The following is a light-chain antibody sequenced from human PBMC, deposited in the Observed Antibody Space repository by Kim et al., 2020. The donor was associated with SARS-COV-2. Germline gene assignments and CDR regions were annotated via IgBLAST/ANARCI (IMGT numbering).Light chain of an antibody. Sequence: LSPGERATLSCRASQSVSSSYLAWYQQKPGQTPRLLIYGASSRATGIPDRFSGSGSGTDFTLTISRLEPEDFAVYYCQQYGSSPRTFGQGTKLEI. CDR1: QSVSSSY. J-gene: IGKJ2*01. CDR3: QQYGSSPRT. V-gene: IGKV3-20*01. CDR2: GAS.